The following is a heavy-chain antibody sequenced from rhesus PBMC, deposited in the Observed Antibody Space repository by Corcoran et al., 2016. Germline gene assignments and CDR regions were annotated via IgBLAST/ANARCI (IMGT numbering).Heavy chain of an antibody. CDR3: ASPGGSLDV. CDR1: GGSISSNY. D-gene: IGHD1-38*01. J-gene: IGHJ5-2*02. V-gene: IGHV4-160*01. CDR2: LYGGGGSP. Sequence: QLQLQESGPGPVKPSETLSLTCAVSGGSISSNYWSWIRQSPGKGLEWIGYLYGGGGSPSYNPSLKSRVTISTDTSKNQFSLKLSSVPAADTAVYYCASPGGSLDVWGRGVLVTVSS.